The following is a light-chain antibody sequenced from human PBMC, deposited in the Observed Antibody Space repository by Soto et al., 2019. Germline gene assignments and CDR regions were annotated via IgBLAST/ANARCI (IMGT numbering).Light chain of an antibody. CDR2: AAS. V-gene: IGKV1-39*01. Sequence: DIQMTQSPSSLSASVGDRVTITCRASQNIGRFLNWHQQKPGKAPKLLIFAASSLQSGTPSRFSGSGSGTDFTLTISTLQPEDFATYYCQQSYSTPWTFGQGTKVDIK. CDR3: QQSYSTPWT. CDR1: QNIGRF. J-gene: IGKJ1*01.